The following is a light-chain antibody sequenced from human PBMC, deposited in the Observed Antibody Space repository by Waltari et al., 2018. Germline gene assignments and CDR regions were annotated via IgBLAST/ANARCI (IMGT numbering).Light chain of an antibody. CDR2: GAS. J-gene: IGKJ4*01. CDR1: QSVSSSY. Sequence: EIVLTQSPGTLSLSPGERSTLSCRASQSVSSSYLAWYQQKPGQAPRLLIYGASSRATGIPDRFSGSGSGTDFTLTISRLEPEDFAVYYCHQRGSWPLTFGGGTKVEIK. CDR3: HQRGSWPLT. V-gene: IGKV3-20*01.